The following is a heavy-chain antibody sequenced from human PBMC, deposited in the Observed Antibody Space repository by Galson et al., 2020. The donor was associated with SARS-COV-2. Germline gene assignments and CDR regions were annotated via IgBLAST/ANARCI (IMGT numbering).Heavy chain of an antibody. CDR1: GFTFNNFA. J-gene: IGHJ4*02. Sequence: QASETLSLPCAASGFTFNNFAMHWVRQAPGTGLEWVAVISYEGSIKHYADSLKGRFTISRDSSKNTLYLQLNSLETEDTAVYHCARVGGVLAFSSSYCWKYWGQGVLVTVSS. CDR2: ISYEGSIK. D-gene: IGHD3-22*01. CDR3: ARVGGVLAFSSSYCWKY. V-gene: IGHV3-30*04.